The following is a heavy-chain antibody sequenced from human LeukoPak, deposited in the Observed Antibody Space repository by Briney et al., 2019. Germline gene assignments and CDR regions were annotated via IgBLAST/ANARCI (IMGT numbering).Heavy chain of an antibody. CDR1: GITFSSYE. Sequence: GGSLRLFYVASGITFSSYEMNWVRQAPGKGLEWISCISSSGGPIYYADSVKGRFTISRDNAKNSLYLQMNSLRAEDTAVYYCARGFRDTAMFLDYWGQGTLVTVSS. CDR2: ISSSGGPI. CDR3: ARGFRDTAMFLDY. J-gene: IGHJ4*02. V-gene: IGHV3-48*03. D-gene: IGHD5-18*01.